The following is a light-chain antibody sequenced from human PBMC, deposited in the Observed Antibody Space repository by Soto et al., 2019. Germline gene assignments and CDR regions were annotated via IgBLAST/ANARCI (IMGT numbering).Light chain of an antibody. J-gene: IGKJ1*01. V-gene: IGKV1-17*01. Sequence: QMTQSPSSLSASVGDRLSITCRASQVITNDLGWYQQKPGKAPKRLIYAASTLQSGVPSRFSGSGSGTEFTLTISSLQPEDVATYYCLQLNTYPWTFGQGTKVDIK. CDR2: AAS. CDR3: LQLNTYPWT. CDR1: QVITND.